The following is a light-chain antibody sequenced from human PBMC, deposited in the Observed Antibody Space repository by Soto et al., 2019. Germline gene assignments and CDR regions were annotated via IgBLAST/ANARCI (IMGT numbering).Light chain of an antibody. CDR1: QSVSSSY. Sequence: EIVLTQSPGTLSLSPGERATLSCRASQSVSSSYLAWYQQKPGQAPRLLIYGASSRATGIPDRFSGSGSGTEFTLTITRLEPEDFAVYYCQQYGGAPWTFGQGTKVDIK. J-gene: IGKJ1*01. CDR2: GAS. CDR3: QQYGGAPWT. V-gene: IGKV3-20*01.